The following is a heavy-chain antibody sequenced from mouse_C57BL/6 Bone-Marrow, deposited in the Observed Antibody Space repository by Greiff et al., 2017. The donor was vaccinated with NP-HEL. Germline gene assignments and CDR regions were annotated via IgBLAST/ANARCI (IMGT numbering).Heavy chain of an antibody. D-gene: IGHD2-2*01. Sequence: EVMLVESGEGLVKPGGSLKLSCAASGFTFSSYAMSWVRQTPEKRLEWVAYISSGGDYIYYADTVKGRFTISRDNARNTLYLQMSSLKSEDTAMYYCTRGPLMVTSYYYAMDYWGQGTSVTVSS. CDR1: GFTFSSYA. V-gene: IGHV5-9-1*02. J-gene: IGHJ4*01. CDR2: ISSGGDYI. CDR3: TRGPLMVTSYYYAMDY.